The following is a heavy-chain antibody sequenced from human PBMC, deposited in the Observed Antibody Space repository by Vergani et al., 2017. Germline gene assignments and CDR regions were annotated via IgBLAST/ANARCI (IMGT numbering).Heavy chain of an antibody. D-gene: IGHD3-10*01. V-gene: IGHV3-30*02. CDR1: GFTFSSYG. CDR3: ARDGTQTFPLLWFGETWFDP. CDR2: IRYDGSNK. J-gene: IGHJ5*02. Sequence: QVQLVESGGGVVQPGRSLRLSCAASGFTFSSYGMHWVRQAPGKGLEWVAFIRYDGSNKYYADSVKGRFTISRDNAKNSLYLQMNSLRAEDTAVYYCARDGTQTFPLLWFGETWFDPWGQGTLVTVSS.